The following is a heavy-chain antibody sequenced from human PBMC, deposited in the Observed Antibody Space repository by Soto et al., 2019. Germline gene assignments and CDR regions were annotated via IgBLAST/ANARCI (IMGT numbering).Heavy chain of an antibody. J-gene: IGHJ3*02. CDR3: ARGAGRSPVTRAFDI. Sequence: QVQLLQSAAELKMPGASLNLSCKTSGYNFTNCAVHWLRQAPGQRLEWLGWIKGGTGNTRFSERFQDRVTLPRDTSASTVYMELTGLKAEDTAIYYCARGAGRSPVTRAFDIWGQGTVVTVSS. CDR1: GYNFTNCA. V-gene: IGHV1-3*01. D-gene: IGHD4-17*01. CDR2: IKGGTGNT.